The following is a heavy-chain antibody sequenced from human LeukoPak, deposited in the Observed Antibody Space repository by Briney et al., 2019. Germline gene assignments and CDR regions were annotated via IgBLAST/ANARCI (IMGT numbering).Heavy chain of an antibody. J-gene: IGHJ4*02. CDR1: GFTFSSYW. Sequence: GESLRLSCEASGFTFSSYWMNWVRQAPGKGLEWVTNIREDGSEEYYVDSVKGRFIISRDNAKKSRFLQMNSLRAEDTAVYYCAASAAGLDNWGQGTLVTVSS. D-gene: IGHD6-13*01. CDR2: IREDGSEE. V-gene: IGHV3-7*01. CDR3: AASAAGLDN.